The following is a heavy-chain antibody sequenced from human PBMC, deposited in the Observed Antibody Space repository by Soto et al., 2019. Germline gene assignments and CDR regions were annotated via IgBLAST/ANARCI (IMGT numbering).Heavy chain of an antibody. Sequence: SATLSLTCTVSGALFANYFWSWVRQPPGKGLEWIGYIHYRGSVNYNPSLKSRLTMSVDTSKNQFSLKLNSVTAADTAVYYCATLGATPSTYWGQGTLVTVSS. V-gene: IGHV4-59*01. CDR2: IHYRGSV. CDR3: ATLGATPSTY. D-gene: IGHD1-26*01. J-gene: IGHJ4*02. CDR1: GALFANYF.